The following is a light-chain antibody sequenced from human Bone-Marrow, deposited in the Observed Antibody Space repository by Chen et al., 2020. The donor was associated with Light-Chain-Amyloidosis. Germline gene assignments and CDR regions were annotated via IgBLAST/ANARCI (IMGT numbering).Light chain of an antibody. CDR1: SSDVGGDNH. CDR2: EVT. J-gene: IGLJ1*01. CDR3: SSYTITNTLV. Sequence: QSALTQPASVSGSPGQSITISCTGTSSDVGGDNHVSWYQQHPDKAPKLMIYEVTNRPSWVPDRFSGSKSDNTASLTSSGLQTEVEADYFCSSYTITNTLVFGSGTRVTGL. V-gene: IGLV2-14*01.